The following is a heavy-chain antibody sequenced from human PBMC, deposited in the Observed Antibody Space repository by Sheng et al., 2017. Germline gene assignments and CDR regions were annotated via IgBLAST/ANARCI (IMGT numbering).Heavy chain of an antibody. CDR2: HRYFGSN. D-gene: IGHD3-3*01. Sequence: QVQLVQSAAEVKKPGSSVKISCNFSGGDFSSNAFNWVRQAPGQGLEWVGDDHRYFGSNELRTEISGQSHNYHGRIHNTAYLEMSSLRSEDTAIYYCASTGDLARFLKFWGQGTQVTVSS. CDR1: GGDFSSNA. CDR3: ASTGDLARFLKF. J-gene: IGHJ4*02. V-gene: IGHV1-69*05.